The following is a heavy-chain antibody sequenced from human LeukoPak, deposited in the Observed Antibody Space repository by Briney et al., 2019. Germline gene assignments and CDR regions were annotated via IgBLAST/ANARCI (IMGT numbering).Heavy chain of an antibody. V-gene: IGHV3-74*01. CDR2: INSDGSST. CDR3: ARGSHYGSGSYSGY. D-gene: IGHD3-10*01. J-gene: IGHJ4*02. Sequence: GGSLRLSCAASAFTFSTYGMHWVRQAPGKGLVWVSRINSDGSSTSYADSVKGRFTISRDNAKNTLYLQMNSLRAEDTAVYYCARGSHYGSGSYSGYWGQGTLVTVSS. CDR1: AFTFSTYG.